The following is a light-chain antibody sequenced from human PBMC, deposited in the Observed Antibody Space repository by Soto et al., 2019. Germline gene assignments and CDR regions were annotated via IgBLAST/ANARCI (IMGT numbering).Light chain of an antibody. CDR3: QQANSFPYT. CDR2: AAS. CDR1: QGISGW. Sequence: DIQMTQSPSSVSASVGDRVTITCRASQGISGWLAWYQQKPGKAPKLLIYAASSSKSGVTSRFRASGTGTDFTLTISALQSEAFAAYYCQQANSFPYTFGQGTNLEIK. V-gene: IGKV1D-12*01. J-gene: IGKJ2*01.